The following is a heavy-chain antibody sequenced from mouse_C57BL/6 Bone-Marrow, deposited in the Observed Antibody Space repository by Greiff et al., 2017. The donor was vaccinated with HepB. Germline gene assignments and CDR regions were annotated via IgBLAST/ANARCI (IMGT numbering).Heavy chain of an antibody. CDR3: ARWLLHNAY. Sequence: EVKLMESGPGLVKPSQSLSLTCSVTGYSITSGYYWNWIRQFPGNKLEWMGYISYDGSNNYNPSLKNRISITRDTSKNQFFLKLNSVTTEDTATYYCARWLLHNAYWGQGTLVTVSA. J-gene: IGHJ3*01. CDR1: GYSITSGYY. CDR2: ISYDGSN. V-gene: IGHV3-6*01. D-gene: IGHD2-3*01.